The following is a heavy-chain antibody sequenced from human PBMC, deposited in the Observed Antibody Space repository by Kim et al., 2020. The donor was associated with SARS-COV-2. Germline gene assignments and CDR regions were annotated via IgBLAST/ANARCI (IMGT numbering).Heavy chain of an antibody. CDR3: ASEFGRSSSDRYFQH. D-gene: IGHD6-13*01. J-gene: IGHJ1*01. V-gene: IGHV3-74*01. Sequence: GGSLRLSCAASGFTFSTYWMHWVRQVPGKGLVWVSRINGDGSATNYADSVKGRFTISRDNAKNTLYLQMNSVRADDTALYYCASEFGRSSSDRYFQHWGQGTLVSVSS. CDR1: GFTFSTYW. CDR2: INGDGSAT.